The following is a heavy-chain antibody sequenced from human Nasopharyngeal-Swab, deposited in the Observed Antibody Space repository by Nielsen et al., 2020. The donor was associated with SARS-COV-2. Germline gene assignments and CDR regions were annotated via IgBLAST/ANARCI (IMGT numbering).Heavy chain of an antibody. CDR2: INHSGST. CDR3: ARDHYYDSSGYYPFHKRYYYGMDV. V-gene: IGHV4-34*01. D-gene: IGHD3-22*01. Sequence: GSLRLSCAVYGGSFSGYFWTWIRQPPGKGLEWIGEINHSGSTNYNPSLKNRVTISVDTSKNQFSLKLNSVTAADTAVYYCARDHYYDSSGYYPFHKRYYYGMDVWGQGTTVTVSS. CDR1: GGSFSGYF. J-gene: IGHJ6*02.